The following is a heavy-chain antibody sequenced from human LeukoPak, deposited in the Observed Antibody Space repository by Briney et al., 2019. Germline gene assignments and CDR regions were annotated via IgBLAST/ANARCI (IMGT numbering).Heavy chain of an antibody. CDR2: IGTAGDT. D-gene: IGHD1-1*01. CDR3: ARVAKERVGGVYYFDY. J-gene: IGHJ4*02. Sequence: GGSLRLSCAASGFTFSDYDMHWVRRATGKGLEWVSAIGTAGDTYYTGSVKGRFTISRENAKNSLYLQMNSLRAGDTAVYYCARVAKERVGGVYYFDYWGQGTPVTVSS. CDR1: GFTFSDYD. V-gene: IGHV3-13*01.